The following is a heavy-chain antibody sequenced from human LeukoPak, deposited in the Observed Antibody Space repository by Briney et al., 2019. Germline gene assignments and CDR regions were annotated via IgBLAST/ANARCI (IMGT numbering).Heavy chain of an antibody. CDR1: GFTFSSYG. J-gene: IGHJ3*02. CDR2: IWYDGTNK. Sequence: PGGSLRLSCAASGFTFSSYGMHWVRQAPGKGLEWVALIWYDGTNKYYADSMKGRFTISRDNSKDALYLQMDSLGAEDTAVYYCARAQPTSSWTGFNIWGQGTMVTVSS. CDR3: ARAQPTSSWTGFNI. D-gene: IGHD6-13*01. V-gene: IGHV3-33*01.